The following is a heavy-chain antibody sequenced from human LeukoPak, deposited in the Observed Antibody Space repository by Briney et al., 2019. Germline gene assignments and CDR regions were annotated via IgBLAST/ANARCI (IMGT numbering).Heavy chain of an antibody. V-gene: IGHV3-23*01. Sequence: GGSLRLSCAASGFTFSSYAMYWVRQAPGKGLEWVSGIFGSGGSTHYADSVKGRFTISRDNSKNTEYLQMNRLRAEDTAVYYCAKTKTGYSSGRFTGWPVDYWGQGTLVTVSS. CDR3: AKTKTGYSSGRFTGWPVDY. J-gene: IGHJ4*02. D-gene: IGHD6-19*01. CDR2: IFGSGGST. CDR1: GFTFSSYA.